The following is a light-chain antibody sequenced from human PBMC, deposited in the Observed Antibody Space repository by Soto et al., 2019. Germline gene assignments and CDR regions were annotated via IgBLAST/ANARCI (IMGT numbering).Light chain of an antibody. CDR1: QSISTY. V-gene: IGKV1-39*01. Sequence: DIQMTQSPSSLSASLRDRVTITCRASQSISTYLNWYQQKPGEAPKLLIYTASSLQSGVPSRFSGSRSGTDFTLTISSLQPEDFATYYCQQSYTTPLTFGGGTKVDIK. CDR3: QQSYTTPLT. CDR2: TAS. J-gene: IGKJ4*01.